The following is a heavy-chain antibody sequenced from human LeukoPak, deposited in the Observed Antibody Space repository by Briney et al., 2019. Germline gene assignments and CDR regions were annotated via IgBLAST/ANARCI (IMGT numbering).Heavy chain of an antibody. J-gene: IGHJ4*02. Sequence: GGSLRLSCAASGFTFSYYSMNWVRQAPGKGLEWVSYISDSSNIYYADSVKGRFTSSRDNAKNSLYLQMNSLRDEDTAVYYCAKAVVTAFDYWGQGTLVTVSS. V-gene: IGHV3-48*02. CDR3: AKAVVTAFDY. D-gene: IGHD2-21*02. CDR1: GFTFSYYS. CDR2: ISDSSNI.